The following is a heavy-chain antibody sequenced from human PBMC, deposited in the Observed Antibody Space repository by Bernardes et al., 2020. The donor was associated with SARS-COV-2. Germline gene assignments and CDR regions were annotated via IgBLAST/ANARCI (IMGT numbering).Heavy chain of an antibody. CDR1: GYTFTGYY. D-gene: IGHD6-13*01. J-gene: IGHJ4*02. V-gene: IGHV1-2*02. Sequence: ASVKDSCKASGYTFTGYYMHWVRQAPGQGLEWMGWINPNSGGTNYAQKFQGRVTMTRDTSISTAYMELSRLRSDDTAVYYCARGAVDSSSWYEFAWGYWGQGTLVTVSS. CDR2: INPNSGGT. CDR3: ARGAVDSSSWYEFAWGY.